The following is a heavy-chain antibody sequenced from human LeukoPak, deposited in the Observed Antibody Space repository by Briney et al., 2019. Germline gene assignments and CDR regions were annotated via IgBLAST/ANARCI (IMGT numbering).Heavy chain of an antibody. CDR3: ASWAAAGTSPPDC. J-gene: IGHJ4*02. CDR1: GGSISSGGYY. V-gene: IGHV4-31*03. Sequence: SETLSLTCTVSGGSISSGGYYWSWIRQHPGKGLEWIGYIYYSGSTYYNPSLKSRVTISVDTSKNQFSLKLSSVTAADTAVYYCASWAAAGTSPPDCWGQGTLVTVSS. D-gene: IGHD6-13*01. CDR2: IYYSGST.